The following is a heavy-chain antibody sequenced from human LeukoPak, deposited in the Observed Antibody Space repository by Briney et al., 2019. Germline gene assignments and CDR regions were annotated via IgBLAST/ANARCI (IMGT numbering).Heavy chain of an antibody. D-gene: IGHD6-13*01. CDR1: GFTVSNYY. CDR3: TRGVPASSTYYYDY. Sequence: GGSLRLSCAASGFTVSNYYMTWVRQAPGKGLEWGSVIYSGDYTYYAGSVKGRFTISRDNSKNTLYLQMNGLRVEDTAVYYCTRGVPASSTYYYDYWGQGTLVTVSS. CDR2: IYSGDYT. V-gene: IGHV3-53*01. J-gene: IGHJ4*02.